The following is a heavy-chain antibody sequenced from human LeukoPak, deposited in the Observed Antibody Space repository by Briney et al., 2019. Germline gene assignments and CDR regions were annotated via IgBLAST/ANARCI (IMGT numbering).Heavy chain of an antibody. CDR2: IYYSGST. Sequence: PSETLSLTCTVSGGSISSYYWSWIRQPPGKGLEWIGYIYYSGSTNYNPSLKSRVTISVDTSKTQFSLKLSSVTAADTAVYYCARAVAGPKYYYYYGMDVWGQGTTVTVSS. J-gene: IGHJ6*02. CDR3: ARAVAGPKYYYYYGMDV. CDR1: GGSISSYY. V-gene: IGHV4-59*01. D-gene: IGHD6-19*01.